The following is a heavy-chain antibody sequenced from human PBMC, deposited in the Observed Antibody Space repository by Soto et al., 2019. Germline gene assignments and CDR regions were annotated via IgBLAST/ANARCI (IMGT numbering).Heavy chain of an antibody. Sequence: PSETLSLTCAVSGGSFSGHFWSWIRQPPGKGLEWIGEINHGGTTNYNPSLKSRVTISADLSKNHFSLRLSSVTAADTAVYYCARVPKLLYFDFWGQGTQVTVSS. D-gene: IGHD2-2*01. V-gene: IGHV4-34*01. CDR1: GGSFSGHF. CDR3: ARVPKLLYFDF. J-gene: IGHJ4*02. CDR2: INHGGTT.